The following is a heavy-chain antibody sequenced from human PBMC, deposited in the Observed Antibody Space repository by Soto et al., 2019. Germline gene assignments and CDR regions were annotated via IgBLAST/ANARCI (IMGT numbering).Heavy chain of an antibody. CDR3: ARDSEAVWVRVITRGPRKYGMDV. Sequence: QVQLVESGGGVVQPGRSLRLSCAASGFTFSSYAMHWVRQAPGKGLEWVAVISYDGSNKYYADSVKGRFTISRDNSKNTLYLQINSLRAEDTAVYYCARDSEAVWVRVITRGPRKYGMDVWGQGTTVTVSS. CDR1: GFTFSSYA. D-gene: IGHD3-16*01. CDR2: ISYDGSNK. V-gene: IGHV3-30-3*01. J-gene: IGHJ6*02.